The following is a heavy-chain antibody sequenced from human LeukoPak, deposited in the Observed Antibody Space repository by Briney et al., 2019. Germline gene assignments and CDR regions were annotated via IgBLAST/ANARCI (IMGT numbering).Heavy chain of an antibody. CDR1: GGTFSSYA. CDR2: IIPIFGTA. Sequence: ASVKVSCKASGGTFSSYAISWVRQAPGQGLEWMGGIIPIFGTANYAQKFQGRVTITADKSTSTAYMELSSLRSEDTAVYYCARGNKPRPLLEWLLGALGWFDPWGQGTLVTVSS. D-gene: IGHD3-3*01. CDR3: ARGNKPRPLLEWLLGALGWFDP. V-gene: IGHV1-69*06. J-gene: IGHJ5*02.